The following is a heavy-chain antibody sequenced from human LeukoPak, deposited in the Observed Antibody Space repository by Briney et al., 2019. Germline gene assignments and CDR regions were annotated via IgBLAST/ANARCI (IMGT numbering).Heavy chain of an antibody. CDR2: ISSSGSTI. CDR3: AVVRGVILVY. D-gene: IGHD3-10*01. CDR1: GFTFSSYE. Sequence: SXXASGFTFSSYEMNWVRQAPGKGLQWVSYISSSGSTIYYADSVKGRFTISRDNAKNSLYLQMNSLRAEDTAVYYCAVVRGVILVYWGQGTLVTVSS. V-gene: IGHV3-48*03. J-gene: IGHJ4*02.